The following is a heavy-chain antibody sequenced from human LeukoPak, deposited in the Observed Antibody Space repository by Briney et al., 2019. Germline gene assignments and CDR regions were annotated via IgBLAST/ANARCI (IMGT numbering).Heavy chain of an antibody. V-gene: IGHV1-2*06. CDR2: INPSSGGT. CDR1: GYTFTGQY. Sequence: ASVKLSCKASGYTFTGQYLHWVRQAQGQGLEWKGRINPSSGGTNYAQRFKGRVTLTRDTSINTAYMELSRLTADGTAVCFFPRDLSHFHRYWRCDPWGQGNLVTVSS. J-gene: IGHJ5*02. D-gene: IGHD1-26*01. CDR3: PRDLSHFHRYWRCDP.